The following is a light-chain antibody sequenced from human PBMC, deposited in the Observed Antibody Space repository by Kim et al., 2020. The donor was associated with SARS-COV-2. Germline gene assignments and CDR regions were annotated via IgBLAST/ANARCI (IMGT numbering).Light chain of an antibody. J-gene: IGLJ2*01. CDR3: QAWDSGTAV. CDR2: QDN. V-gene: IGLV3-1*01. Sequence: VSPGQTATITCSGDKLGDKFASWYQQKPGQSPVLVIYQDNERPSGIPERFSGSNSGNTATLTISGTQAMDEADYYCQAWDSGTAVFGGGTQLTVL. CDR1: KLGDKF.